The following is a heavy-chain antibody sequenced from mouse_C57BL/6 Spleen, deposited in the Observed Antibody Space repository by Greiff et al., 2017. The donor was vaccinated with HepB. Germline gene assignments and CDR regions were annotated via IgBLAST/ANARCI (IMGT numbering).Heavy chain of an antibody. D-gene: IGHD1-2*01. CDR3: ARTARIKY. V-gene: IGHV3-2*02. J-gene: IGHJ2*01. Sequence: EVKLMESGPGLVKPSQSLSLTCTVTGYSITSGYGWNWIRQFPGNKLEWMGYISYSGSTNYNPSRKSRISITRDTYKNQFFLQLNSVTTEDTATYYCARTARIKYWGQGTTLTVSS. CDR2: ISYSGST. CDR1: GYSITSGYG.